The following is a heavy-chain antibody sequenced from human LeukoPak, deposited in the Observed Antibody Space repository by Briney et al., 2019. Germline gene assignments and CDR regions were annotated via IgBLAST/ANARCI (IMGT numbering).Heavy chain of an antibody. CDR1: GFTFSDYA. CDR2: ISDRGDRT. Sequence: GGSLGLSCAASGFTFSDYAMSWVRQAPGKGLEWVSAISDRGDRTWDADSVKGRVTISRDNYKNTLFLQMNSLRAEDTAIYYCAKDSYDSSGSRYDYWGQGTLVTVSS. J-gene: IGHJ4*02. D-gene: IGHD3-22*01. V-gene: IGHV3-23*01. CDR3: AKDSYDSSGSRYDY.